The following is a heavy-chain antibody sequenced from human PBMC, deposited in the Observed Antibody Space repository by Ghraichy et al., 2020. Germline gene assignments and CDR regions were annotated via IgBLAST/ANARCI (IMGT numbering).Heavy chain of an antibody. D-gene: IGHD2-15*01. V-gene: IGHV4-4*07. CDR2: VYTSGST. J-gene: IGHJ6*02. CDR3: ARGRLGYCGGGSCNHFGMDV. Sequence: ETLSLTCTVSGGSISSYYWSWIRQPAGKGLEWIGLVYTSGSTYYNPSLKSRVSMSVDTSKNQFSLRLTSVTAADTAVYNCARGRLGYCGGGSCNHFGMDVWGQGTTVTVSS. CDR1: GGSISSYY.